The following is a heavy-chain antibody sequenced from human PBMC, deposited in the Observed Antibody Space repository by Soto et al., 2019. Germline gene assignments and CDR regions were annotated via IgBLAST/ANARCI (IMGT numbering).Heavy chain of an antibody. Sequence: PGGSLRLSCAASGFTFSTYAMNWVRQAPEKGLEWVSGISGSGGSTYYADSVKGRFTISRDNSKNTLFLQMNSLRAEDTAVYYCARQLLGYCSSTSCWNPWFDPWGQGTLVTVSS. CDR2: ISGSGGST. J-gene: IGHJ5*02. CDR1: GFTFSTYA. D-gene: IGHD2-2*01. V-gene: IGHV3-23*01. CDR3: ARQLLGYCSSTSCWNPWFDP.